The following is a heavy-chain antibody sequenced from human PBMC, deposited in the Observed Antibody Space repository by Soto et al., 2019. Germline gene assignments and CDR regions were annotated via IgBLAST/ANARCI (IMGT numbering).Heavy chain of an antibody. Sequence: QLQLQESGPGLVKPSETLSLTCTVSGGSISSSSYYWGWIRQPPGKGLEWIGSIYYSGSTYYNPSLKSRVTISVDTSKNQFSLKLSSVTAADTAVYYCARELGIGDAFDIWCQGTMVTVSS. V-gene: IGHV4-39*01. CDR1: GGSISSSSYY. CDR2: IYYSGST. J-gene: IGHJ3*02. CDR3: ARELGIGDAFDI. D-gene: IGHD7-27*01.